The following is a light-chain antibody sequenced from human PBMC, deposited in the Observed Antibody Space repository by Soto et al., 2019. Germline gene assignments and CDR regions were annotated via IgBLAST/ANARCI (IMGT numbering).Light chain of an antibody. CDR1: QSISSF. CDR2: GAS. Sequence: DIQMTQSPSSLSASVGDRVTITCRASQSISSFLHWHQHKPGKAHKVLIYGASSLQSGVPSRFSGSGSGTNFTLTISSLQPEDFATYYCQQGYSTPITFGQGPRLDIK. J-gene: IGKJ5*01. V-gene: IGKV1-39*01. CDR3: QQGYSTPIT.